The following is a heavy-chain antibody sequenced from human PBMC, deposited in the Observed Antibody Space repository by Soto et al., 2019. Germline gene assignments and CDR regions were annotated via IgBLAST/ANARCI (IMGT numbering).Heavy chain of an antibody. Sequence: PGGSLRLSCAASGFTFSSYGMHWVRQAPGKGLEWVAVISYDGSNKYYPDSVKGRFTISRDNSKNTLYLQMNSLRAEDTALYYCARTTTVVTADAFDIWGQGTMVTVSS. V-gene: IGHV3-30*03. J-gene: IGHJ3*02. CDR2: ISYDGSNK. D-gene: IGHD4-17*01. CDR1: GFTFSSYG. CDR3: ARTTTVVTADAFDI.